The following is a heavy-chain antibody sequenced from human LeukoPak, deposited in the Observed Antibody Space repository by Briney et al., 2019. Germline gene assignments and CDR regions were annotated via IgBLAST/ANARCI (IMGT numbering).Heavy chain of an antibody. Sequence: ASVTVSFKASGYTFINSYIHWVRQAPGQGRDWMGSMTTKSGGTKYAQKFQGRVSMTRATSISTAYMELASLTSDDTAVYYCARAGGSSWFDPWGQGTLVTVSS. V-gene: IGHV1-2*02. D-gene: IGHD2-2*01. CDR1: GYTFINSY. CDR3: ARAGGSSWFDP. J-gene: IGHJ5*02. CDR2: MTTKSGGT.